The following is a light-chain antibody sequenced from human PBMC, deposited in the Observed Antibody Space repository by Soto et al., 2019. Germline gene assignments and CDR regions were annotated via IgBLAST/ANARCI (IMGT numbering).Light chain of an antibody. J-gene: IGKJ1*01. CDR3: QQYNNWPPTWT. CDR2: GAS. V-gene: IGKV3-15*01. Sequence: EIVMTQSPATLSVSPGERAALSCRASQSVSSNLAWYQQKPGQAPRLLIYGASIRATGIPARFSGSGSGTEFTLTISSLQSEDFAVYSCQQYNNWPPTWTFGQGTKVEIK. CDR1: QSVSSN.